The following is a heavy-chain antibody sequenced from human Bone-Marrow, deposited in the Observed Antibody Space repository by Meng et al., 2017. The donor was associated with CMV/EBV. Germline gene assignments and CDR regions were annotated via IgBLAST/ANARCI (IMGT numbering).Heavy chain of an antibody. CDR1: RFMFNIYS. J-gene: IGHJ6*02. CDR2: ISSDSSLT. Sequence: GESLKISCKTFRFMFNIYSMSWVRQAPGKGLEWVSSISSDSSLTYYAESVKGRFTTSRDNAKNSLFLQMNSLRAEDTAVYYCARDTSDFWSGYHYYYYGMDVWGQGTTVTVSS. V-gene: IGHV3-21*01. CDR3: ARDTSDFWSGYHYYYYGMDV. D-gene: IGHD3-3*01.